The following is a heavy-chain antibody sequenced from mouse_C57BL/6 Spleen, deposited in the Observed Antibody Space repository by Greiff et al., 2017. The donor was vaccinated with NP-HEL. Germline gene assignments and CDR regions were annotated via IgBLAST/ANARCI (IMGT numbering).Heavy chain of an antibody. CDR1: GYTFTSYW. CDR2: IDPSDSYT. D-gene: IGHD3-3*01. J-gene: IGHJ1*03. Sequence: QVQLQQPVAELVMPGASVKLSCKASGYTFTSYWMHWVKQRPGQGLEWIGEIDPSDSYTNYNQKFKGKSTLTVDKSSSTAYMQLSSLTSEDSAVYYCARRGLVWYFDVWGTGTTVTVSS. CDR3: ARRGLVWYFDV. V-gene: IGHV1-69*01.